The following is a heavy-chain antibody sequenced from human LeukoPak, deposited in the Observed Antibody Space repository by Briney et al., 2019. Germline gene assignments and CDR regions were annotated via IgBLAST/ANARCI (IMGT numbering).Heavy chain of an antibody. D-gene: IGHD2-2*02. CDR2: ISAYNGNT. J-gene: IGHJ4*02. V-gene: IGHV1-18*01. CDR1: GYTFTSYG. Sequence: GASVKVSCKASGYTFTSYGISWVRQAPGQGLEWMGWISAYNGNTNYAQKLQGRVTMTTDTSTSTAYMELRSLRSDDTAVYYCARVVALGYCSSTSCYSYWGQGTLVTDSS. CDR3: ARVVALGYCSSTSCYSY.